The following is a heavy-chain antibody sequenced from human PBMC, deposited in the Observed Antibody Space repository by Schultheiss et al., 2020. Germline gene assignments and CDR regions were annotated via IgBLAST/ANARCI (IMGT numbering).Heavy chain of an antibody. CDR3: AMVDWFDP. D-gene: IGHD3-10*01. Sequence: GGSLRLSCAASGFTFDDYAMHWVRQAPGKGLEWVSGISWNSGSIGYADSVKGRFTISRDNAKNSLYLQMNSLRAEDTALYYCAMVDWFDPWGQGTLVTVSS. CDR1: GFTFDDYA. J-gene: IGHJ5*02. CDR2: ISWNSGSI. V-gene: IGHV3-9*01.